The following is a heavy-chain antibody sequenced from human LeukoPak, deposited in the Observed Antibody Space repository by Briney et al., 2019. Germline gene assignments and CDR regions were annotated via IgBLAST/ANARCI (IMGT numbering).Heavy chain of an antibody. D-gene: IGHD4/OR15-4a*01. CDR1: GYTFTDYY. CDR2: VNPKSGAT. CDR3: ARAYEYGWFDP. Sequence: GASVRVSCKASGYTFTDYYLHWLRQAPGQGLEGMGWVNPKSGATNYAQRFQGRVTMTWQTSISTGNMELSSLRSDDTAVYYCARAYEYGWFDPWGQGTLVTVSS. V-gene: IGHV1-2*02. J-gene: IGHJ5*02.